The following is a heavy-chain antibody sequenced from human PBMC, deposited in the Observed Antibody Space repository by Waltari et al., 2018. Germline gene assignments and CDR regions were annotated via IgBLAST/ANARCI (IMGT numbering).Heavy chain of an antibody. V-gene: IGHV4-39*01. CDR2: IYYSGGT. J-gene: IGHJ4*02. CDR1: GGSISSSSYY. CDR3: ASSLLWFGELLGIDY. Sequence: QLQLQESGPGLVKPSETLSLTCTVSGGSISSSSYYWGWIRQPPGKGLEWIGSIYYSGGTYYTPSLKSRVTISVDTSKNQFSLKLSSVTAADTAVYYCASSLLWFGELLGIDYWGQGTLVTVSS. D-gene: IGHD3-10*01.